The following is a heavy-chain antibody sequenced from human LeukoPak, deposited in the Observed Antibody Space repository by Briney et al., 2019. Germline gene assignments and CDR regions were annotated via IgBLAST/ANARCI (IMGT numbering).Heavy chain of an antibody. Sequence: PGGSLRLSCAASGFTFSSYSMNWVRQAPGKGLEWVSSISSSSSYIYYADSVKGRFTISRDNAKNSLYLQMNSLRAEDTAVYYCASPSSVSPVVMRWGQGTPVTVSS. V-gene: IGHV3-21*01. CDR2: ISSSSSYI. J-gene: IGHJ4*02. CDR3: ASPSSVSPVVMR. D-gene: IGHD4-23*01. CDR1: GFTFSSYS.